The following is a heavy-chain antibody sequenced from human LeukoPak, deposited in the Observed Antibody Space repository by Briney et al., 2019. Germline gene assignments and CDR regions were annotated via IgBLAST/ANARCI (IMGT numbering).Heavy chain of an antibody. V-gene: IGHV3-23*01. Sequence: GGSLRLSCAAPGFTLSSYAMSWVRQAPGKGLEWVSAISDTGNTYHADSVKGRFTISRDSSKNTLFLQMNRLRPEDAAVYYCAKAPVTTCRGAFCYPFDYWGLGTLVTVSS. D-gene: IGHD2-15*01. CDR3: AKAPVTTCRGAFCYPFDY. CDR2: ISDTGNT. CDR1: GFTLSSYA. J-gene: IGHJ4*02.